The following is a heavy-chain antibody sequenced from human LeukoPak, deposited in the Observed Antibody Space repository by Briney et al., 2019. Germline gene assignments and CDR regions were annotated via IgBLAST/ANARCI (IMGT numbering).Heavy chain of an antibody. CDR1: GFTFSSYA. D-gene: IGHD3-9*01. Sequence: GGSLRLSCAASGFTFSSYAMHWVRQAPGKGLEYVSAISSNGGSTYYANSVKGRFTISRDNSKNTLYLQMGSLRAEDMAVYYCAKWNGDFLTGYHLDDWGQGTLVTVSS. J-gene: IGHJ4*02. CDR3: AKWNGDFLTGYHLDD. V-gene: IGHV3-64*01. CDR2: ISSNGGST.